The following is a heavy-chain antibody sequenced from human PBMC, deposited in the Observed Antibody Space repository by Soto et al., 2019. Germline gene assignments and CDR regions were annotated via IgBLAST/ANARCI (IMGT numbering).Heavy chain of an antibody. Sequence: QVQLVESGGGVVQPGRSLRLSCAASGFTFSSHAMHWVRQAPGKGLEWGAAVSYDGNTKYYADSVQGRFTIFRDNSKNTLFLQMNSLRAEDTALYYCAREVRYFDWGQGTLVTVSS. CDR1: GFTFSSHA. D-gene: IGHD3-9*01. CDR3: AREVRYFD. CDR2: VSYDGNTK. J-gene: IGHJ4*02. V-gene: IGHV3-30-3*01.